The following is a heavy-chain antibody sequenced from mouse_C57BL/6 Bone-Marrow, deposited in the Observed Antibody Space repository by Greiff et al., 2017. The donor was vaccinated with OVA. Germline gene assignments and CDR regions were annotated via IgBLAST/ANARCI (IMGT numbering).Heavy chain of an antibody. J-gene: IGHJ2*01. D-gene: IGHD1-1*01. V-gene: IGHV5-16*01. CDR1: GFTFSDYY. CDR3: ARARVYYGSYYFDY. Sequence: EVMLVEPEGGLVQPGSSMKLSCTASGFTFSDYYMAWVRQVPEKGLEWVANINHDGSSTYYLDSLKSRFIISRDNAKNILYLQMSSLKSEDTATYYCARARVYYGSYYFDYWGQGTTLTVSS. CDR2: INHDGSST.